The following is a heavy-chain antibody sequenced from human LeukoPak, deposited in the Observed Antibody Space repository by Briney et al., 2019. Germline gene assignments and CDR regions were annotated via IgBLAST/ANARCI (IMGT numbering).Heavy chain of an antibody. CDR1: GYALSTSGVG. Sequence: ASGPTLVKPPQTLTLTCAFSGYALSTSGVGVGWIRQPPGRALEWLSLIYWDGDKHYSPSLKSRLPITKDTSKNQMVLTMTNMDPVDTATHYCAHRGAATPGAFDIWGQGTMVTVSS. V-gene: IGHV2-5*02. CDR3: AHRGAATPGAFDI. CDR2: IYWDGDK. J-gene: IGHJ3*02. D-gene: IGHD2-15*01.